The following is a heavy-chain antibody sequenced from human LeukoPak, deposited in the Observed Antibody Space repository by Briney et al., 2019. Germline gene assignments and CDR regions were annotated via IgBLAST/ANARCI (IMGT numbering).Heavy chain of an antibody. CDR2: INHSGST. Sequence: PSETLSLTCAVYGGSFSGYYCSWIRQPPGKGLEWIGEINHSGSTNYNPSLKSRVTISVDTSKNQFSLKLSSVTAADTAVYYCARGLINYYYYGMDVWGQGTTVTVSS. CDR1: GGSFSGYY. CDR3: ARGLINYYYYGMDV. J-gene: IGHJ6*02. V-gene: IGHV4-34*01. D-gene: IGHD3-22*01.